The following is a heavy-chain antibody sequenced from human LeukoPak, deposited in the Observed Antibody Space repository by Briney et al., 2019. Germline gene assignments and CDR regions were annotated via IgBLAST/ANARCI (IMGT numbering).Heavy chain of an antibody. CDR3: AKEGQTPYSSKFIFDY. J-gene: IGHJ4*02. Sequence: GGSLRLSCAASGVTFSSHGMHWVRQAPGKGLEWVAVISSGGTTTYYADSVKGRFIISRDNSKNTLYLQMNSLRIEDTAVYYCAKEGQTPYSSKFIFDYGGQGTLVAVS. D-gene: IGHD6-13*01. CDR2: ISSGGTTT. V-gene: IGHV3-30*18. CDR1: GVTFSSHG.